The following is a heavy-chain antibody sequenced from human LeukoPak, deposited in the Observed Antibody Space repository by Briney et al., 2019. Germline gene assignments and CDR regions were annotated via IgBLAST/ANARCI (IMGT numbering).Heavy chain of an antibody. J-gene: IGHJ4*02. V-gene: IGHV3-30*02. Sequence: GGSLSLSCAASGFTFSSDGLHWVRQAPGKGLDWVAFIWYNGSKRDYADSVRGRFTISRDNSKNTLYLQMNRLRAEHTAVYYCAKDWAPHSGSHFDNSGQGTLVTVSS. CDR3: AKDWAPHSGSHFDN. CDR1: GFTFSSDG. D-gene: IGHD1-26*01. CDR2: IWYNGSKR.